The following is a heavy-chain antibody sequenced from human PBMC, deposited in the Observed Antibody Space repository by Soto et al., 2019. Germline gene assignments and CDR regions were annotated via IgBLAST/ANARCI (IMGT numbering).Heavy chain of an antibody. Sequence: ASVKVSCKASGYTFTGYYMHWVRQAPGQGLEWMGWINPNSGGTNYAQKFQGRVTMTRDTSISTPYMELSRLRSDDTAVYYCARPRFGWYLGGNYGMDVWGQGTTVTVSS. CDR1: GYTFTGYY. CDR2: INPNSGGT. CDR3: ARPRFGWYLGGNYGMDV. D-gene: IGHD6-19*01. V-gene: IGHV1-2*02. J-gene: IGHJ6*02.